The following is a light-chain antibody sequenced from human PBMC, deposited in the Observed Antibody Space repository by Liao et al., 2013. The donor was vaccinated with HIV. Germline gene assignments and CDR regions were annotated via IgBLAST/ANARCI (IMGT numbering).Light chain of an antibody. CDR3: QVWDSSSDHVV. J-gene: IGLJ2*01. Sequence: SYVVTQPPSVSVAPGKTARITCGGNNIGSKSVHWYQQKPGQAPVLVIYYDNDRPSGIPERFSGSSSGNTATLTISRVEAGDEADYYCQVWDSSSDHVVFGGGTKLTVL. CDR2: YDN. CDR1: NIGSKS. V-gene: IGLV3-21*04.